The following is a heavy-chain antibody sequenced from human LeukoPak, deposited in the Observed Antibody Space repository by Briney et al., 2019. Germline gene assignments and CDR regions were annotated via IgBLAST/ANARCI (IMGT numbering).Heavy chain of an antibody. V-gene: IGHV4-59*01. CDR3: ARAPYYYYMDV. J-gene: IGHJ6*03. CDR2: IYHSGSN. Sequence: PSETLSLTCTVSGGSISSYYWSWIRQPPGKGLEWIGYIYHSGSNNYNPSLKSRVTISVDTSKKQFSLKVSSGTAADTAVYYCARAPYYYYMDVWGKGTTVTVSS. CDR1: GGSISSYY.